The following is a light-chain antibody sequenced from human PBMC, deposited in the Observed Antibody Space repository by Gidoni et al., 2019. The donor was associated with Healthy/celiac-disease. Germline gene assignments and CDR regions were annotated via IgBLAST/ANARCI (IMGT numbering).Light chain of an antibody. CDR3: QQLNSYPLT. Sequence: DIHLTQSPSFLSASVGDRVTITCWASQGISSYLAWYQQKPGKAPKLLSYAASTLQSGVPSRFSGSGSGTEFTLTISSLQPEDFATYYCQQLNSYPLTFXXXTRLEIK. V-gene: IGKV1-9*01. CDR1: QGISSY. J-gene: IGKJ5*01. CDR2: AAS.